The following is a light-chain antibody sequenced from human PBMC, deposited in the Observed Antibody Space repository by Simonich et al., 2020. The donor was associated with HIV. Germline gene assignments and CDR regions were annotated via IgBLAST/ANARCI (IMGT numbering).Light chain of an antibody. CDR2: GAS. CDR1: QSGSSSY. V-gene: IGKV3-20*01. J-gene: IGKJ4*01. Sequence: EIVLTQSPGTLSLSPGERATLSCRASQSGSSSYLAWYQQNPGQAPRLLIDGASSSATGIPDRFRGSGSGTDFTLTISRLEPEDFAVYYCQQYGSSGLTFGGGTKVEIK. CDR3: QQYGSSGLT.